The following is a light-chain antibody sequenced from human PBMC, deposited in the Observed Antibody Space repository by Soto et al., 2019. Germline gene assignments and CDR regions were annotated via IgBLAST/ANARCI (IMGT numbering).Light chain of an antibody. CDR2: SDN. CDR1: SSNIGSNT. CDR3: AAWDDSLDGVV. J-gene: IGLJ2*01. Sequence: QSVLTQPPSTSGAPGLRVTISCSGSSSNIGSNTVIWYQQLPGTAPKRLIYSDNQRPSGVPDRFSGSKSGTSASLAISGLQSEDEALYYCAAWDDSLDGVVFGGGTKVTVL. V-gene: IGLV1-44*01.